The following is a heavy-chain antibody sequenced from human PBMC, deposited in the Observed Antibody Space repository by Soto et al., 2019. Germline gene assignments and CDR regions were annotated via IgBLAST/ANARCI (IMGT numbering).Heavy chain of an antibody. Sequence: SGPTLVNPXQTLTLTCTFSGFSLSTTGVGVSWIRQPPGKALEWLALIYWHDDKRYSPSLKSRLTITKDTSKNQVVLTMTNMDPVDTATYYCTHRGGATVGLYYFDYWGQGALVTVSS. CDR2: IYWHDDK. J-gene: IGHJ4*02. CDR3: THRGGATVGLYYFDY. D-gene: IGHD3-16*01. V-gene: IGHV2-5*01. CDR1: GFSLSTTGVG.